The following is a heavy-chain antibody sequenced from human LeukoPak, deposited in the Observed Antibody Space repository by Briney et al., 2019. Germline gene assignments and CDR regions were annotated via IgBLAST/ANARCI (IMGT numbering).Heavy chain of an antibody. J-gene: IGHJ6*02. V-gene: IGHV1-69*13. CDR3: AREDVVGATGGDYYYYYGMDV. Sequence: SVKVSCKASGGTFSSYAISWVRQAPGQGLEWMGGIIPIFGTANYAQKFQGRVTITADESTSTAYMELSSLRSEDTAVYYCAREDVVGATGGDYYYYYGMDVWGQGTTVTVSS. CDR2: IIPIFGTA. D-gene: IGHD1-26*01. CDR1: GGTFSSYA.